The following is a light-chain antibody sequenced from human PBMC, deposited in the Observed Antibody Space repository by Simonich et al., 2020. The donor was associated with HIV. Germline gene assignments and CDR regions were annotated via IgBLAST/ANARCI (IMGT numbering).Light chain of an antibody. Sequence: DIVMTQSPDSLAVSLGERATIDYKSSQSVLFTSNNKNYLAWYQQKPGQPPKLLIYWASTRESGVPARFSGSGSGTDFTLTISSLQAEDVAVYYCQQYYTTPLTFGGGTKVEIK. CDR2: WAS. J-gene: IGKJ4*01. V-gene: IGKV4-1*01. CDR1: QSVLFTSNNKNY. CDR3: QQYYTTPLT.